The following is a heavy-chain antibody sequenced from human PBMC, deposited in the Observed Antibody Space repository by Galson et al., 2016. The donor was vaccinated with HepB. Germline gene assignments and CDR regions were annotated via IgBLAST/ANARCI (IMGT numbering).Heavy chain of an antibody. CDR1: GFTFSSYP. J-gene: IGHJ4*02. V-gene: IGHV3-48*01. CDR3: GKHGGFDY. Sequence: SLRLSCAASGFTFSSYPINWVRQAPGKGLEWVSYISRSSSSIYYADSVKGRFTISRDNSKNTLYLYMNNLTAGDTAIYYCGKHGGFDYWGQGALVTVSS. D-gene: IGHD3-16*01. CDR2: ISRSSSSI.